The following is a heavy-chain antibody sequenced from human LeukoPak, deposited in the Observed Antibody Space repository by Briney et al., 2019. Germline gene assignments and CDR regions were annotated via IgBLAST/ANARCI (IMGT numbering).Heavy chain of an antibody. D-gene: IGHD2-21*01. J-gene: IGHJ4*02. CDR1: GYIFNNYY. CDR3: ARHLSSSGEHS. CDR2: INPRSGGT. V-gene: IGHV1-2*02. Sequence: ASVKVSCKASGYIFNNYYMHWVRQAPGQGLEWVGWINPRSGGTNFAQTLQDRVTMTRDTSISAAYMELNRLRSDDTAGYYCARHLSSSGEHSWGQGTLVTVPS.